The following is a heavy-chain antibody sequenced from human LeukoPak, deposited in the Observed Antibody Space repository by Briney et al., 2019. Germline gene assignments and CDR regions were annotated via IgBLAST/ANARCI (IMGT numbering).Heavy chain of an antibody. J-gene: IGHJ4*02. D-gene: IGHD4-23*01. V-gene: IGHV3-23*01. CDR1: GFTFSSYA. CDR2: ISGSGGST. Sequence: GGSLRLSCAASGFTFSSYAMSWVRQAPGKGLEWVSAISGSGGSTYYADSVKGRFTISRDNAKKSLYLQMDSLRAGDTAVYYCARVSPDYGGYFDYWGQGALLTVSS. CDR3: ARVSPDYGGYFDY.